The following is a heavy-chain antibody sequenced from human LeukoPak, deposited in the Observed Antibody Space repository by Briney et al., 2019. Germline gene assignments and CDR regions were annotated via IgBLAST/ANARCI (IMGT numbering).Heavy chain of an antibody. V-gene: IGHV1-2*02. CDR2: INLNNGDT. J-gene: IGHJ2*01. CDR3: ARFPLGTWCSYFDL. CDR1: GYAFTNYY. Sequence: ASVKVSCKASGYAFTNYYIYWLRKAPGQGLECLGWINLNNGDTKSAQKFQGRVTMTRDTSISTAYLDLTCLTFDDTAVYYCARFPLGTWCSYFDLWGRGTLVTVSS. D-gene: IGHD4/OR15-4a*01.